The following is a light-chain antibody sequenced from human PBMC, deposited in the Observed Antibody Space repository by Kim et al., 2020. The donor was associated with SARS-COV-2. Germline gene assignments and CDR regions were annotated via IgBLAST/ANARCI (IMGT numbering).Light chain of an antibody. V-gene: IGLV3-1*01. CDR3: QAWDSRTAI. J-gene: IGLJ2*01. CDR2: QDS. CDR1: KLGDKY. Sequence: SYELTQPPSVSVSPGQTASITCSGDKLGDKYACWYHQKQGQSPVLVIYQDSKRPSGIPERFSGSNSGNTATLTISGTQAMDEADYYCQAWDSRTAIFGGGTQLTVL.